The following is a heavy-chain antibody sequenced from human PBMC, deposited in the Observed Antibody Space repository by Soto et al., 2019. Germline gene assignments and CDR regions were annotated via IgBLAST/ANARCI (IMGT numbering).Heavy chain of an antibody. V-gene: IGHV2-5*02. CDR2: IYWDDDK. J-gene: IGHJ4*02. CDR1: GFSLSSTRMA. Sequence: QITLKESGPTLVKPTQTLTLTCTFSGFSLSSTRMAVGWIRQPPGKALEWIALIYWDDDKRYSPFLNSRLTITKDTSKNQVVLTMYNLDPVDTARYYCAHIVVAGLGYYFDYWGQGTLVTVSS. D-gene: IGHD6-19*01. CDR3: AHIVVAGLGYYFDY.